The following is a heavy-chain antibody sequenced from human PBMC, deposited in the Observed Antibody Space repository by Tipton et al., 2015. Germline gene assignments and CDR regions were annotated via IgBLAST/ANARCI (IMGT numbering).Heavy chain of an antibody. Sequence: TLSLTCTVSGGSVSSGSYYWSWIRQPPGKGLERIGYISFSDTTHYNPSLKSRITISLNTSKNQFSLKMSSVTAADTAVYFCARASIIQGYYHDSSRYYLFNSWGQGTLVTVSS. CDR2: ISFSDTT. CDR3: ARASIIQGYYHDSSRYYLFNS. V-gene: IGHV4-61*01. D-gene: IGHD3-22*01. J-gene: IGHJ1*01. CDR1: GGSVSSGSYY.